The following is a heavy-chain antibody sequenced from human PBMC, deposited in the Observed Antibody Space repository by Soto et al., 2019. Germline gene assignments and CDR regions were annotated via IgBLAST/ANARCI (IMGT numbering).Heavy chain of an antibody. CDR2: VRSKAYGGTS. D-gene: IGHD6-19*01. CDR3: SRYTYTSRYSYYGMDV. J-gene: IGHJ6*02. Sequence: PGGSLRLSCAASGFSFSSYGMHWVRQAPGKGLEWVGVVRSKAYGGTSDYAASVKGRFTISRDDSKSIAYLQMNTLRTEDTAVYYCSRYTYTSRYSYYGMDVWGHGTTVTVSS. CDR1: GFSFSSYG. V-gene: IGHV3-49*04.